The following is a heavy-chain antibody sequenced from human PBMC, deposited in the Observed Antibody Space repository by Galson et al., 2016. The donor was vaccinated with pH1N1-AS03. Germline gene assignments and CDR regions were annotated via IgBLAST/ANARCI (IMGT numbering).Heavy chain of an antibody. CDR1: GFTFDAYA. V-gene: IGHV3-9*01. D-gene: IGHD2-15*01. J-gene: IGHJ4*02. CDR3: AKSPGYCSAGRCSDQGYFDY. CDR2: IDRNSGTI. Sequence: SLRLSCAGSGFTFDAYAMHWVRQGPGKGLEWVSGIDRNSGTIGYTDSVKGRFTISRDNAKNSLYLEMNSLRAEDTALYYCAKSPGYCSAGRCSDQGYFDYWGQGTLVTVSS.